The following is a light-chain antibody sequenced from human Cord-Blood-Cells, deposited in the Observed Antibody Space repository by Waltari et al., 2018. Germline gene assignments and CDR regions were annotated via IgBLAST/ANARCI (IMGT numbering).Light chain of an antibody. Sequence: QSVLTQPPSVSGAPGQRVTISCPGSSPNLGAGYDVPWYQQLPGTAPKLLIYGNSNRPSGVPDRFSGSKSGTSASLAITGLQAEDEADYYCQSYDSSLSGSVFGGGTKLTVL. CDR1: SPNLGAGYD. V-gene: IGLV1-40*01. J-gene: IGLJ3*02. CDR2: GNS. CDR3: QSYDSSLSGSV.